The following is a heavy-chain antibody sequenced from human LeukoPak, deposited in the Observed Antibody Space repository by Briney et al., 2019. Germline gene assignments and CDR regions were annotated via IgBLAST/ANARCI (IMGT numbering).Heavy chain of an antibody. CDR2: IYYSGST. CDR3: ARQGFGSGWYYYFDY. Sequence: PSETLSLTCTVSGCSISTYYWSWIRQPPGKGLEWIGYIYYSGSTNYNPSLKSRVTISVDTSKNKFSLKLSSVTAADTAVYYCARQGFGSGWYYYFDYWGQGTLATVSS. J-gene: IGHJ4*02. V-gene: IGHV4-59*01. D-gene: IGHD6-19*01. CDR1: GCSISTYY.